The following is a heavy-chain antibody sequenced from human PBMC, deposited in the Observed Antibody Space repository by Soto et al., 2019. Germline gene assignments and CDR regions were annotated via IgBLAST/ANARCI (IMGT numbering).Heavy chain of an antibody. CDR1: GYTFNTYF. Sequence: HVQLVQSGGELKKPGDSVKVSCNTSGYTFNTYFITWVRQSPGQGLEWMGWISPHNGNTNYAEKCQGRVNMTADTITKTAYMELRNLRINDTAVYYCARDTGNSFAYLGKGTPVPVSS. J-gene: IGHJ4*02. V-gene: IGHV1-18*01. CDR3: ARDTGNSFAY. CDR2: ISPHNGNT.